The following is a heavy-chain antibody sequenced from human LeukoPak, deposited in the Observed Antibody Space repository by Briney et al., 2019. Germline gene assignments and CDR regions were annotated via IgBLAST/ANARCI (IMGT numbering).Heavy chain of an antibody. CDR3: AQGSHYYGSGSHRRGHYFDY. CDR1: GFTFRTYG. D-gene: IGHD3-10*01. CDR2: VRYDGGNK. V-gene: IGHV3-30*02. J-gene: IGHJ4*02. Sequence: QPGGSLRLSCAASGFTFRTYGMHWVRQAPGKGLEWVAVVRYDGGNKHYADSVKGRFTISRDNSKNTLYLQINSLRGEDTAVYYCAQGSHYYGSGSHRRGHYFDYWGQGTLVTVSS.